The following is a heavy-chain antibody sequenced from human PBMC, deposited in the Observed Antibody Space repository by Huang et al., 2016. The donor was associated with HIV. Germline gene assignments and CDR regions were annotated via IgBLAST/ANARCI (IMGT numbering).Heavy chain of an antibody. J-gene: IGHJ3*02. Sequence: EVQLVQSGAEVKRPGESLKISCKGSRYNFAGYWIGWVRQMPGKGLEWVGSSYFDESDARYRPSLQGQVTISADTSLYSSYLQWTSLRASDTAIFYCARRRRGGFDIWGQGTLVTVSS. V-gene: IGHV5-51*03. CDR3: ARRRRGGFDI. CDR1: RYNFAGYW. CDR2: SYFDESDA. D-gene: IGHD2-15*01.